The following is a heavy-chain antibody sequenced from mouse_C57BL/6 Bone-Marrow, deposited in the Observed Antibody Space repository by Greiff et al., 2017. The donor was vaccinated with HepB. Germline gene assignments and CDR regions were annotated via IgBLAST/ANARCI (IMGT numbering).Heavy chain of an antibody. CDR2: ISNLAYSI. CDR1: GFTFSDYG. V-gene: IGHV5-15*01. J-gene: IGHJ1*03. CDR3: ARKGDYYGSSYWYFDV. Sequence: EVQLVESGGGLVQPGGSLKLSCAASGFTFSDYGMAWVRQAPRKGPGWVAFISNLAYSIYYAATVTGRFTISRENAKNTLYLEMSSLRSEDTAMYYCARKGDYYGSSYWYFDVWGTGTTVTVSS. D-gene: IGHD1-1*01.